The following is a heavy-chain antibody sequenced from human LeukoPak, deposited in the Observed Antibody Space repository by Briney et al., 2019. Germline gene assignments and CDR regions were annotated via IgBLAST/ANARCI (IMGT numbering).Heavy chain of an antibody. Sequence: SETLSLTCAVYGGSFSGYYWSWIRQPPGKGLEWIGEINHSGSTNYNPSLKSRVTISVDTSKNQFSLKLSSVTAADTAVYYCARGDAIFGVAYFDYWGQGTLVTVSS. V-gene: IGHV4-34*01. CDR1: GGSFSGYY. CDR2: INHSGST. D-gene: IGHD3-3*02. CDR3: ARGDAIFGVAYFDY. J-gene: IGHJ4*02.